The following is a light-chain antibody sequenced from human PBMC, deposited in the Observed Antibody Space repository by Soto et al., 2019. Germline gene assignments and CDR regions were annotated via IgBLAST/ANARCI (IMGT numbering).Light chain of an antibody. J-gene: IGKJ2*01. Sequence: EIVMTQSPATLSVSPGERATLSCRASQSVSSNLAWYQQKPGQAPRLLIYGASTRATGIPARFSGSGSGTEFTLTISSLQSEDFAVYYCQHSGTFGQWTKLEIK. CDR2: GAS. CDR3: QHSGT. CDR1: QSVSSN. V-gene: IGKV3-15*01.